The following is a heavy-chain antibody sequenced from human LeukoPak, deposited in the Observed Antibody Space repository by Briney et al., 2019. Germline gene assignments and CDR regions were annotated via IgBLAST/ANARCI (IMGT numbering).Heavy chain of an antibody. D-gene: IGHD6-19*01. CDR2: ISTGGGNT. Sequence: GGSLRLSCTASGFTFISYTMSWVRQAPGKGLKWVSTISTGGGNTYYADSVQGRFTVSRDDSKNTLYLQMNSLRAEDTAVYYCARELRKQWLVRFYYYGMDVWGQGTTVTVSS. J-gene: IGHJ6*02. CDR3: ARELRKQWLVRFYYYGMDV. V-gene: IGHV3-23*01. CDR1: GFTFISYT.